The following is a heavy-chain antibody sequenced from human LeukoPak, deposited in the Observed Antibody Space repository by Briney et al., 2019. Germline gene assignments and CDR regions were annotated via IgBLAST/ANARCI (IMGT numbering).Heavy chain of an antibody. V-gene: IGHV3-21*01. CDR1: GFTFSSYS. CDR2: ISSSSSYI. CDR3: AREWGQLGELDY. Sequence: GGSLRLSCAASGFTFSSYSMNLVRQAPGKGLEWVSSISSSSSYIYYADSVKGRFTISRDNAKNSLYLQMNSLRAEDTAVYYCAREWGQLGELDYWGQGTLVTVSS. J-gene: IGHJ4*02. D-gene: IGHD3-16*01.